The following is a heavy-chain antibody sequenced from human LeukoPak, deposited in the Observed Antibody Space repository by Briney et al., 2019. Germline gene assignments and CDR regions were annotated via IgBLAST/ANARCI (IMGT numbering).Heavy chain of an antibody. CDR2: ISSSSSYI. CDR3: AKSGHYDSSGYYYG. D-gene: IGHD3-22*01. J-gene: IGHJ4*02. Sequence: GGSLRLSCAASGFTFSSYSMNWVRQAPGKGLEWVSSISSSSSYIYYADSVKGRFTISRDNSKNTLYLQMNSLRAEDTAVYYCAKSGHYDSSGYYYGWGQGTLVTVSS. V-gene: IGHV3-21*04. CDR1: GFTFSSYS.